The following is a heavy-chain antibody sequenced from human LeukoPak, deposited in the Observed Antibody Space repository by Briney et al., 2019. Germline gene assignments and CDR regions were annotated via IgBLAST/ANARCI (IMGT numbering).Heavy chain of an antibody. J-gene: IGHJ6*03. CDR2: IYYSGST. Sequence: SETLSLTCTVSGYSISSGYYWGWIRQPPRKGLEWIGSIYYSGSTYYNPSLKSRVTISVDTSKNQFSLKLSSVTAADTAVYYCARGPSGQLGAYYMDVWGKGTTVTVSS. V-gene: IGHV4-38-2*02. CDR3: ARGPSGQLGAYYMDV. D-gene: IGHD5-18*01. CDR1: GYSISSGYY.